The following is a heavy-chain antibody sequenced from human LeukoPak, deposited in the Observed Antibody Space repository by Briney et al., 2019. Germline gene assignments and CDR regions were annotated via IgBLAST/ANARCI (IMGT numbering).Heavy chain of an antibody. CDR2: ISGSGGST. Sequence: GGSLRLSCAASGFTFSSYAMSWVRQAPGKGLEWVSAISGSGGSTYYADSVKGRFTISRDNSKNTLYLQMNSLRAEDTAVYYCAKVGGRSGPGGLIYRYYFDYWGQGTLVTVSS. CDR3: AKVGGRSGPGGLIYRYYFDY. J-gene: IGHJ4*02. V-gene: IGHV3-23*01. CDR1: GFTFSSYA. D-gene: IGHD3-3*01.